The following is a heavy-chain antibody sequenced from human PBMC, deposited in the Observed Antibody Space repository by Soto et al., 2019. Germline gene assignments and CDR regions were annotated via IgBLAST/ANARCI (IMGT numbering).Heavy chain of an antibody. D-gene: IGHD5-18*01. CDR2: VDCSGRT. CDR1: GHAIESGNYY. Sequence: SETLSRTCALAGHAIESGNYYWTGRRQGPGEGLRWQGHVDCSGRTNYNPSLKSRVTISLDTSKNQFSLKLRSVTPWHTAVYYCARVPVDTYMIYWSDPWGEGTLVT. J-gene: IGHJ5*02. V-gene: IGHV4-61*01. CDR3: ARVPVDTYMIYWSDP.